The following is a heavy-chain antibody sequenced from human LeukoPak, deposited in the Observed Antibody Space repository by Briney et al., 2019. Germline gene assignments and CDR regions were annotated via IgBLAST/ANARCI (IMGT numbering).Heavy chain of an antibody. V-gene: IGHV3-23*01. D-gene: IGHD3-3*01. Sequence: GGSLRLSCTASGFTFSSYAMSWVRQAPGKGLEWASAISASGDSTNYADSVKGRFTISRDNSKNTLYLQMNSLRAEDTAVYYCAKSPRGHYDFWSGYYNYFDYWGQGTLVTVSS. J-gene: IGHJ4*02. CDR3: AKSPRGHYDFWSGYYNYFDY. CDR1: GFTFSSYA. CDR2: ISASGDST.